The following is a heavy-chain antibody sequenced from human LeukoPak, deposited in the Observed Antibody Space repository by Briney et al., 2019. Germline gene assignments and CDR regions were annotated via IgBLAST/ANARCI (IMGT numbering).Heavy chain of an antibody. CDR1: GGSISSYY. CDR3: ARLVKPLWFGELLPGYYYYYMDV. Sequence: SETLSLTCTVSGGSISSYYWSWIRQPPGKGLEWIGYIYYSGSTNYNPSLKSRVTMSVDTSKNQFSLKLSSVTAADTAVYYCARLVKPLWFGELLPGYYYYYMDVWGKGTTVTVSS. V-gene: IGHV4-59*12. D-gene: IGHD3-10*01. CDR2: IYYSGST. J-gene: IGHJ6*03.